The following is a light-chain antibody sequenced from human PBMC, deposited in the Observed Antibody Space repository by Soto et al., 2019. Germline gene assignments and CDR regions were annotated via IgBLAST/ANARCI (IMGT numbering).Light chain of an antibody. V-gene: IGKV3-20*01. J-gene: IGKJ1*01. CDR1: QSVSSSY. CDR2: GAS. Sequence: EIVLTQSPGTLSLSPGERVTLSCRASQSVSSSYLAWYQQKPGQAPRFLIYGASSRATGIPDRFSGSGSGTDFTLTISRLEPEDFAVYYCQQYGSSPTTFGQGTKVEIK. CDR3: QQYGSSPTT.